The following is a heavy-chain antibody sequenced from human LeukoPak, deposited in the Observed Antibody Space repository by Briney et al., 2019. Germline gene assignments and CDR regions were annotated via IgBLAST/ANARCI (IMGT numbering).Heavy chain of an antibody. J-gene: IGHJ4*02. Sequence: SGGPLRLSCAASGFTFSDYYMSWIRQAPGKGLEWVSYISSSGSTIYYADSVKGRFTISRDNAKNSLYLQMNSLRAEDTAVYYCARVRMDYGSGSPADYWGQGTPVTVSS. CDR1: GFTFSDYY. D-gene: IGHD3-10*01. CDR3: ARVRMDYGSGSPADY. V-gene: IGHV3-11*01. CDR2: ISSSGSTI.